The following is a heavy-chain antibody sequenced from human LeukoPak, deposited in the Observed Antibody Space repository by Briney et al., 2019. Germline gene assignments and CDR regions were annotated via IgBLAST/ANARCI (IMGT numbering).Heavy chain of an antibody. Sequence: PSETLSLTCTVSGGSIGSGGYYWSWIRQHPGKGLEWIGYIYYSGSTYYNPSLKSRVTISVDTSKNQFSPKLSSVTAADTAVYYCARGYYDSSGYYPTYNWFDPWGQGTLVTVSS. CDR2: IYYSGST. J-gene: IGHJ5*02. D-gene: IGHD3-22*01. CDR3: ARGYYDSSGYYPTYNWFDP. CDR1: GGSIGSGGYY. V-gene: IGHV4-31*03.